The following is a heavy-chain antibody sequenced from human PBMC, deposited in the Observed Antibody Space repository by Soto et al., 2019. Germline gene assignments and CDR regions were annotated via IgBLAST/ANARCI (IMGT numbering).Heavy chain of an antibody. CDR1: GGSLRKFY. CDR2: VYATGTT. Sequence: SEILAIPCEVSGGSLRKFYWPWIRKTAGNGLEWMGRVYATGTTDYNPSLRSRVAMSADISKKTFSLRLRSVTGADSGVYYCVRDGSKSLRDWFDAWGQGILVTVPS. J-gene: IGHJ5*02. CDR3: VRDGSKSLRDWFDA. V-gene: IGHV4-4*07.